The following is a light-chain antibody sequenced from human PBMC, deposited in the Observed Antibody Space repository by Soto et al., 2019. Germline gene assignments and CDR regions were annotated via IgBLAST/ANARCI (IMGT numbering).Light chain of an antibody. CDR1: QSISIY. Sequence: DIQMTQSPSSLSASVGDRVTITCRATQSISIYLNWYQQKPGKAPNLLIYAASTLHSGVPSRFSGSGSGADFTLTISSLQPEDFATYHCQQSHSHPLTFGGGTKVEIK. V-gene: IGKV1-39*01. CDR3: QQSHSHPLT. J-gene: IGKJ4*01. CDR2: AAS.